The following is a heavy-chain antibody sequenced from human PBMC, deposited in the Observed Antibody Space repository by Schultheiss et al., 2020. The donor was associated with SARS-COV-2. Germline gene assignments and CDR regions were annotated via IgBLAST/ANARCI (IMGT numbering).Heavy chain of an antibody. CDR2: INHSGST. CDR1: GGSISSSSYY. D-gene: IGHD1-26*01. V-gene: IGHV4-39*07. CDR3: ARGRTRGSLPDY. Sequence: SETLSLTCTVSGGSISSSSYYWGWIRQPPGKGLEWIGEINHSGSTNYNPSLKSRVTISVDTSKNQFSLKLSSVTAADTAVYYCARGRTRGSLPDYWGQGTLVTVSS. J-gene: IGHJ4*02.